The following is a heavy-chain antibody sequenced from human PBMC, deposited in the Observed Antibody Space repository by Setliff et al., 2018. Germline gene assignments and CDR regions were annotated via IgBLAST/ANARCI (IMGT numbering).Heavy chain of an antibody. V-gene: IGHV1-69*13. CDR2: IIPVFGTP. CDR3: ARGGLHFWSGYYFS. CDR1: GDTFSTNV. J-gene: IGHJ4*02. D-gene: IGHD3-3*02. Sequence: SVKVSCKASGDTFSTNVLSWVRQAPGQGLEWMGGIIPVFGTPNYAQKFQGRVTITADESTSTAYMELSSLRSDDTAMYCCARGGLHFWSGYYFSWGQGTLVTVSS.